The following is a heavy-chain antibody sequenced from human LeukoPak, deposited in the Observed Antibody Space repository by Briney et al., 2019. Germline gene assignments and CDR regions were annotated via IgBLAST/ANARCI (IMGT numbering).Heavy chain of an antibody. CDR2: IIPIFGTA. D-gene: IGHD3-10*01. J-gene: IGHJ5*02. CDR3: ARVGITMVRGANNWFDP. CDR1: GGTFSSYA. V-gene: IGHV1-69*06. Sequence: SVKVSCKASGGTFSSYAISWVRQAPGQGLEWMGGIIPIFGTASYAQKFQGRVTITADKSTSTAYMELSSLRSEDTAVYYCARVGITMVRGANNWFDPWGQGTLVTVSS.